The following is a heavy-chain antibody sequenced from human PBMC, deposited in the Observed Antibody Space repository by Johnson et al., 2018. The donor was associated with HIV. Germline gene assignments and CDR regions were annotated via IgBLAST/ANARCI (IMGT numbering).Heavy chain of an antibody. V-gene: IGHV3-66*01. D-gene: IGHD3-3*01. CDR2: IYSGGST. CDR1: GFTFSNAW. CDR3: ASYYNFWSDLMGISFDI. Sequence: VQLVESGGGLVTPGGSLRLSCAASGFTFSNAWMSWVRQAPGKGLEWVSVIYSGGSTYYADSVKGRLTISRDNSKNTLYLHRNSLRAEDTAVYYCASYYNFWSDLMGISFDIWGQGTMVTVSS. J-gene: IGHJ3*02.